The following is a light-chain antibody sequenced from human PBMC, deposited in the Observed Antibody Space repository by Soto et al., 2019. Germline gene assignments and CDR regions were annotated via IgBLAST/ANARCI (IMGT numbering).Light chain of an antibody. J-gene: IGKJ1*01. V-gene: IGKV3-20*01. CDR1: QSIDKRY. CDR2: ATS. Sequence: EIVLTQSPGTLSSSPGERATLSCRASQSIDKRYFAWYQQKPGQAPRLLIYATSSRATGIPDRFGVSGSWTDFTLTINGLEPEDFAVYYCQQYFASSWTFGQGTKVDIK. CDR3: QQYFASSWT.